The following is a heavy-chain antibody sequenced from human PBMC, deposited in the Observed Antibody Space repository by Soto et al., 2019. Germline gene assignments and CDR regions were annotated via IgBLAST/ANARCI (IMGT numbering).Heavy chain of an antibody. J-gene: IGHJ4*02. CDR1: GYTFTSYA. Sequence: VKVSCKASGYTFTSYAMHWVRQAPGQRLEWMGWINAGNGNTKYSQKFQGRVTITRDTSASTAYMELSSLRSEDTAVYYCARAHGYSSGEFDYWGQGTLVTVSS. V-gene: IGHV1-3*01. CDR2: INAGNGNT. CDR3: ARAHGYSSGEFDY. D-gene: IGHD6-19*01.